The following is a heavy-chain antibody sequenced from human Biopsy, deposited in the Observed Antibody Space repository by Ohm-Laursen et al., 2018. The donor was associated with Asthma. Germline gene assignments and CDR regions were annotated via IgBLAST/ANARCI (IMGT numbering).Heavy chain of an antibody. Sequence: SLRLSCSASGFTLTTHAIHWVRQAPGKGLEWVAVISYDGITKYSADSVKGRFIVSRDISKNILSLQMNSLRPEDTAVYYCARDVVWFREVGGMDVWGQGTTVTVSS. J-gene: IGHJ6*02. V-gene: IGHV3-30*03. CDR1: GFTLTTHA. CDR2: ISYDGITK. CDR3: ARDVVWFREVGGMDV. D-gene: IGHD3-10*01.